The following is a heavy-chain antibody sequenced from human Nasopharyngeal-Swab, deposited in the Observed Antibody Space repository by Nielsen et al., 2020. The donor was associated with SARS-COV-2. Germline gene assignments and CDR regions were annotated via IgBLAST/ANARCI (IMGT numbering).Heavy chain of an antibody. D-gene: IGHD3-9*01. Sequence: SETLSLTCTVSGGSISTYYWSWIRQPPGKGLEWIGYVYHSGSTDYNPSLKSRVTISVDTSKNQFSLKLSSVTAADTAVYYCAGYNILTGWGYWGQGTLVTVSS. V-gene: IGHV4-59*01. J-gene: IGHJ4*02. CDR3: AGYNILTGWGY. CDR1: GGSISTYY. CDR2: VYHSGST.